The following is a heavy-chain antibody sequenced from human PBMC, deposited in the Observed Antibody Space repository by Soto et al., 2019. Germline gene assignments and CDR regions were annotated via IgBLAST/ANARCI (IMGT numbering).Heavy chain of an antibody. CDR3: ARLYKFDWFDNWFDP. D-gene: IGHD3-9*01. J-gene: IGHJ5*02. Sequence: SETLSLTCTVSGASIGSSYWSWIRQPPGKGLEWMGYTFYSGSTNYSPSLNSRVSITVDTSKNQLSLKLSSVTAADTAVYYCARLYKFDWFDNWFDPWGQGTLVTVSS. CDR2: TFYSGST. V-gene: IGHV4-59*12. CDR1: GASIGSSY.